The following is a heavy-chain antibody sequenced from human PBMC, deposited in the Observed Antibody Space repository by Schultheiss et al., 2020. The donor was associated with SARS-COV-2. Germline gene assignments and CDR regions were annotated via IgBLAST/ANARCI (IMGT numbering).Heavy chain of an antibody. CDR2: ISGSGGST. V-gene: IGHV3-23*01. D-gene: IGHD5-18*01. J-gene: IGHJ4*02. CDR1: GFTFSSYA. CDR3: APLWLRRGTLDFDY. Sequence: GGSLRLSCAASGFTFSSYAMSWVRQAPGKGLEWVSAISGSGGSTYYADSVKGRFTISRDNSKDTLYLQMNSLRAEDTAVYYCAPLWLRRGTLDFDYWGQGTLVTVSS.